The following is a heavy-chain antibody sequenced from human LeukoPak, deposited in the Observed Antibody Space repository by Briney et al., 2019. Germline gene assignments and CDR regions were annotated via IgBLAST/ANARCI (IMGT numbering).Heavy chain of an antibody. J-gene: IGHJ3*02. D-gene: IGHD3-22*01. Sequence: ASVKVSCKASGYTFTSYGISWVRQAPGQGLEWMGWINPKSGVTNYAQKFQGRVTMTRDTSISTAYMDLSRLRSDDTAVYYCARGGDYYDTSGYYDDAFDIWGQGTMVTVSS. CDR3: ARGGDYYDTSGYYDDAFDI. V-gene: IGHV1-2*02. CDR1: GYTFTSYG. CDR2: INPKSGVT.